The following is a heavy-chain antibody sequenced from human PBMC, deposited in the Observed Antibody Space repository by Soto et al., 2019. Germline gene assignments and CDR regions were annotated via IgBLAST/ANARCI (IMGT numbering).Heavy chain of an antibody. V-gene: IGHV3-30*18. Sequence: QVQLVESGGGVVQPGRSLRLSCAASGFTFNSYGIHWVRQAPGQGLEWVAVISHDGSKTNYADSVKGRVTISRDNSRDTVYLKMNGLRAKDTAVYYWAKDTYYYSSSGYCVFVSWGQGTLVTVSS. CDR2: ISHDGSKT. CDR3: AKDTYYYSSSGYCVFVS. CDR1: GFTFNSYG. D-gene: IGHD3-22*01. J-gene: IGHJ4*02.